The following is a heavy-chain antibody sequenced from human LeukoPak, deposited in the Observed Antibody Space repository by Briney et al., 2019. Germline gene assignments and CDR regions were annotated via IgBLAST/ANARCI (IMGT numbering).Heavy chain of an antibody. J-gene: IGHJ6*02. Sequence: VQPGGSLRLSCAASGFTFTNFWMTWVRQAPGKGLEWVANIKQDGSEKYYVDAVKGRFTISRNNAKNSLYLQMNNLRVEDTAVYYCGRNMDVWGQGTTVTVSS. CDR2: IKQDGSEK. CDR1: GFTFTNFW. V-gene: IGHV3-7*01. CDR3: GRNMDV.